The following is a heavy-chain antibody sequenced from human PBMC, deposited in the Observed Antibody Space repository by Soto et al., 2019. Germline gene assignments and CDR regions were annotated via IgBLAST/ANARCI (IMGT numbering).Heavy chain of an antibody. CDR3: ARESEDLTSNFDY. CDR1: RFSFNTYA. CDR2: ISSTTNYI. J-gene: IGHJ4*02. Sequence: PGGSLRLSCAASRFSFNTYAMTWVRQAPGKGLEWVSAISSTTNYIYYADSMKGRFTVSRDNAKNSVYLDMNSLSAEDTAGYYCARESEDLTSNFDYWGQGTLVTAPQ. V-gene: IGHV3-21*01.